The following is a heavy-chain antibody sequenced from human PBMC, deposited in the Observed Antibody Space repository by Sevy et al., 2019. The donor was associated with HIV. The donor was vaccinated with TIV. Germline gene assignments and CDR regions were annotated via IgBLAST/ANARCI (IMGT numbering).Heavy chain of an antibody. J-gene: IGHJ4*02. Sequence: GGSLRLSCAASGFTFSSYAMSWVRQAPGKGLEWVSAISGSGGSTYYADSVKGRFTISRDNSKNTLYLQMNSLGAEDTAVYYGAKDDRTVDTAMPVIPHFDYWGQGTLVTVSS. CDR2: ISGSGGST. V-gene: IGHV3-23*01. CDR1: GFTFSSYA. CDR3: AKDDRTVDTAMPVIPHFDY. D-gene: IGHD5-18*01.